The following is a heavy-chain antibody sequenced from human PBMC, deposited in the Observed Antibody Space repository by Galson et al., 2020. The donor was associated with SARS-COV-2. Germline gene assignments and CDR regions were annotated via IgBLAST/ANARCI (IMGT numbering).Heavy chain of an antibody. CDR1: GFALTSSGMS. CDR2: IDWDDDK. V-gene: IGHV2-70*11. D-gene: IGHD3-10*01. Sequence: ESGPTLVKPTQTLTLTCSFSGFALTSSGMSLTWIRQPPGKALEWLARIDWDDDKYYKTSLKTRLTISKDTSLKQVVLTMNNVGPADTATYYCARMFVFDHNARFSRGDYHDAMDVWSQGTTGTVSS. J-gene: IGHJ6*02. CDR3: ARMFVFDHNARFSRGDYHDAMDV.